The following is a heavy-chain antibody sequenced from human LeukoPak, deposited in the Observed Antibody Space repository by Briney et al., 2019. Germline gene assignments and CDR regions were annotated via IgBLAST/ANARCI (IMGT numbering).Heavy chain of an antibody. CDR2: ISAYNGNT. V-gene: IGHV1-18*01. CDR3: ARGSEDTAMVKGSRYYMDV. D-gene: IGHD5-18*01. Sequence: ASVKVSCKASGGTFSSYAISWVRQAPGQGLEWMGWISAYNGNTNYAQKLQGRVTMTTDTSTSTAYMELRSLRSEDTAVYYCARGSEDTAMVKGSRYYMDVWGKGTTVTVSS. J-gene: IGHJ6*03. CDR1: GGTFSSYA.